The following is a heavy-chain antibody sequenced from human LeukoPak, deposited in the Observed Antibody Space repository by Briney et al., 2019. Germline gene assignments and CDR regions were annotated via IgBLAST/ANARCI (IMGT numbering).Heavy chain of an antibody. Sequence: GASVKVSCKASGYTFTGYYMHWVRQAPGQGLEWMGRIDPNSGGTNYAQKFEGRVTMIRDTPISTVYMELSRLRSDDTAVYYCARDNDYGDYAFDIWGQGTMVTVSS. CDR3: ARDNDYGDYAFDI. CDR1: GYTFTGYY. J-gene: IGHJ3*02. D-gene: IGHD4-17*01. CDR2: IDPNSGGT. V-gene: IGHV1-2*06.